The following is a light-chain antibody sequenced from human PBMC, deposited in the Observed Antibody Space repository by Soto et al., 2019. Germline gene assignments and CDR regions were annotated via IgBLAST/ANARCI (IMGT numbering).Light chain of an antibody. CDR1: SSNIGSNT. V-gene: IGLV1-44*01. Sequence: QPVLTQAPSASGTPGQRVTISCSGSSSNIGSNTVIWYQQVPGTAPKLLIYSNDQRPSGVPDRFSGAKSGTSASLAIGGGQSEEEADDYCAAGDGSLNGWVVGGGTKVTVL. CDR2: SND. CDR3: AAGDGSLNGWV. J-gene: IGLJ2*01.